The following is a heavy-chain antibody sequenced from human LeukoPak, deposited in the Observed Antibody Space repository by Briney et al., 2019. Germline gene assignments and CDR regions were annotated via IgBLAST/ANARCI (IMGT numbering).Heavy chain of an antibody. J-gene: IGHJ4*02. D-gene: IGHD5-18*01. CDR3: AKQRGYTYGYPFDS. CDR2: ISGSGDST. CDR1: GFTFSSYA. Sequence: GGSLRLSCAASGFTFSSYAMNWVRQAPGKGLEWVSTISGSGDSTYYADSVKGRFTISRDNSESTLYVHMSSLRAEGTAVYYCAKQRGYTYGYPFDSWGQGTLVTVSS. V-gene: IGHV3-23*01.